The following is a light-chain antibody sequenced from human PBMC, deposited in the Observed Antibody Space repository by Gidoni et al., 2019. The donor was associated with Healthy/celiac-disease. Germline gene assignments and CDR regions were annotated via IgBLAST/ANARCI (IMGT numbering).Light chain of an antibody. CDR2: GAS. Sequence: EIVLTQTPGTLSLSPGERATPSCRASQSVSSSYLAWYQQKPGQAPRLLTYGASSRATGIPDRFSGSGSGTDFTLTISRLEPEECAVYYCQQYGSSPALTFGGGTKVEIK. J-gene: IGKJ4*01. V-gene: IGKV3-20*01. CDR1: QSVSSSY. CDR3: QQYGSSPALT.